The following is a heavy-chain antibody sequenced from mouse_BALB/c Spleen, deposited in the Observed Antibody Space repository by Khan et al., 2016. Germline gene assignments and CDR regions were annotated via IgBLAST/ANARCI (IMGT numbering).Heavy chain of an antibody. CDR1: GYSITSGYC. J-gene: IGHJ2*01. CDR2: IQYSGSN. CDR3: GRDDYSFGRSYVYY. V-gene: IGHV3-1*02. D-gene: IGHD2-12*01. Sequence: EVQLLESGPDLVKPSQSLSLTCTVTGYSITSGYCWHWIRQFPGNKLEWMGYIQYSGSNTYNPSLKSRIFITRDTSKNQFFLELNSVTTEDTATYYCGRDDYSFGRSYVYYWGQGTPLTVSS.